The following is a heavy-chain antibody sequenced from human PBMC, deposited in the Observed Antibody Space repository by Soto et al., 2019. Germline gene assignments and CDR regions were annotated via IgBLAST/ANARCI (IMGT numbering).Heavy chain of an antibody. CDR3: AKDSLVLRFLEWSGWFDP. CDR2: ISYDGSDK. CDR1: GFTFTSYG. J-gene: IGHJ5*02. V-gene: IGHV3-30*18. Sequence: LRLSCAASGFTFTSYGMHWARQAPCKGLEWVAVISYDGSDKYYVDSVKGRFTISRDNSKNTLYLQMNSLRGEDTAVYYCAKDSLVLRFLEWSGWFDPWGQGTLVTVYS. D-gene: IGHD3-3*01.